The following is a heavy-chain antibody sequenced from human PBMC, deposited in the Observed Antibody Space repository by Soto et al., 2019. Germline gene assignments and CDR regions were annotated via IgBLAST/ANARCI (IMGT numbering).Heavy chain of an antibody. CDR1: GGTFSSSG. J-gene: IGHJ6*01. Sequence: QVHLVQSGTEVKKPGSSVKVSCKASGGTFSSSGFSWARQAPGQGLEWMGMIVPSLDTTNYAQKFQARVTITADEVTSTAYMELRRLRSEDTAVDYCARWPQPRYTADPYAVDVWGQGTRVIVSS. D-gene: IGHD3-16*02. CDR2: IVPSLDTT. CDR3: ARWPQPRYTADPYAVDV. V-gene: IGHV1-69*11.